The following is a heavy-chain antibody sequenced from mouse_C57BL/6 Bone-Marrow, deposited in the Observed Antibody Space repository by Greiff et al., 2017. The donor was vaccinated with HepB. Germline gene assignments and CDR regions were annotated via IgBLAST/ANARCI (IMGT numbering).Heavy chain of an antibody. V-gene: IGHV3-6*01. CDR1: GYSITSGYY. Sequence: ESGPGLVKPSQSLSLTCSVTGYSITSGYYWNWIRQFPGNKLEWMGYISYDGSNNYNPSLKNRISITRDTSKNQFFLKLNSVTTEDTATYYCARGGPYYAMDYWGQGTSVTDSS. CDR3: ARGGPYYAMDY. CDR2: ISYDGSN. J-gene: IGHJ4*01.